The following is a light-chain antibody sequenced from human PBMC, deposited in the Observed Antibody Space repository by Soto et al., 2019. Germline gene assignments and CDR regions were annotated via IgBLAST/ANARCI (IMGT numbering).Light chain of an antibody. CDR1: STDVGGYNS. Sequence: QSALTQPPSASGSPGQSVTVSCTGTSTDVGGYNSVSWYQQHPGKARKLIIYEVDKRPSGVPDRFSGSKSGNTASLTVFGLQDHDEADYFCTSYAGSDILLFGGGTKLTVL. V-gene: IGLV2-8*01. CDR3: TSYAGSDILL. J-gene: IGLJ2*01. CDR2: EVD.